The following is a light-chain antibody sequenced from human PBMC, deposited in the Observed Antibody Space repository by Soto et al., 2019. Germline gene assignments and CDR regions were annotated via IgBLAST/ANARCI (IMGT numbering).Light chain of an antibody. CDR1: QSVDKY. V-gene: IGKV3-11*01. CDR2: DAS. CDR3: QQFTNWPLI. Sequence: DIVLTQSPATLSFSPGERATLSCRASQSVDKYLVWYQQKPGQAPRLLIYDASSRATGIPARFSGSGSGTDFTLTISSLEPDDFAVYYCQQFTNWPLIFGGGTKLEIK. J-gene: IGKJ4*01.